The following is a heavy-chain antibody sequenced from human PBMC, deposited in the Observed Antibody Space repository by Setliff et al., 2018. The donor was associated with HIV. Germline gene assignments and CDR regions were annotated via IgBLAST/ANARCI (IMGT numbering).Heavy chain of an antibody. CDR1: GYTFTDYY. J-gene: IGHJ4*02. CDR3: ARDLIRITPHGDLPF. CDR2: INPKSGVT. V-gene: IGHV1-2*06. Sequence: ASVKVSCKASGYTFTDYYIHWVRQAPGHGLEWVGRINPKSGVTSYAQNFRARVTMTRDTSSTTAYMELSTLRSDDTALYYCARDLIRITPHGDLPFWGQGTMVTVSS. D-gene: IGHD2-15*01.